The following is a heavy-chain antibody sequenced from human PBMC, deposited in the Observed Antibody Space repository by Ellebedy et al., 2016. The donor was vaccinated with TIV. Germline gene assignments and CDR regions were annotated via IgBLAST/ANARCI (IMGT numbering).Heavy chain of an antibody. D-gene: IGHD1-26*01. Sequence: GESLKISXAASGFTFSSYWMSWVRQAPGKGLEWVANIKQDGSEKYYVDSVKGRFTISRDNAKNTLYLQMNSLRAEDTAVYYCARCREGELLDYWGQGTLVTVSS. V-gene: IGHV3-7*01. CDR1: GFTFSSYW. J-gene: IGHJ4*02. CDR2: IKQDGSEK. CDR3: ARCREGELLDY.